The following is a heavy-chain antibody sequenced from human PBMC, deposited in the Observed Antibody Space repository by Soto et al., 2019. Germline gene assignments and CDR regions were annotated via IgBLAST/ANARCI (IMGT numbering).Heavy chain of an antibody. CDR1: GGTFSSFG. V-gene: IGHV1-69*01. D-gene: IGHD5-12*01. J-gene: IGHJ1*01. Sequence: VKVSCKASGGTFSSFGISWVRQAPGQGLEWMGGIIPVFGRPNYAQRFRGRLTITADESTSTSYMELIDLGSEDTAVYYCAREGSGYNFWGQGTQVTVLL. CDR3: AREGSGYNF. CDR2: IIPVFGRP.